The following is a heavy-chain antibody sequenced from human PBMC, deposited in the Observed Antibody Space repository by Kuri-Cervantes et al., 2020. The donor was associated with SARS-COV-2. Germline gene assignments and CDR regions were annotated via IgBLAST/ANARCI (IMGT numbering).Heavy chain of an antibody. V-gene: IGHV3-23*01. D-gene: IGHD4-11*01. CDR2: ISGGGTSS. CDR3: AKLAGSNYFYYYGMDV. J-gene: IGHJ6*02. Sequence: GGSLRLSCAASGFTFSSYAMSWVRQAPGKGLEWVSCISGGGTSSDYSDSVKGRFTISRDNSKNTLYLQMNSLRAEDTAVYYCAKLAGSNYFYYYGMDVWGQGTTVTVSS. CDR1: GFTFSSYA.